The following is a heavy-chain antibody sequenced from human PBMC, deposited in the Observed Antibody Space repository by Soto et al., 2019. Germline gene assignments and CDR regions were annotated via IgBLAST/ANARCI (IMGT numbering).Heavy chain of an antibody. V-gene: IGHV1-2*02. D-gene: IGHD1-26*01. CDR1: GYTFTVYY. Sequence: ASVKVSCKASGYTFTVYYMHWVRQAPGQGLEWMGWINPKSGGTMYPQKFQGRVTMTWDTSISAAHMALTRLRSDDTAVYYCARDLAKGGGSAGFDYWGQGTLVTVS. CDR2: INPKSGGT. J-gene: IGHJ4*02. CDR3: ARDLAKGGGSAGFDY.